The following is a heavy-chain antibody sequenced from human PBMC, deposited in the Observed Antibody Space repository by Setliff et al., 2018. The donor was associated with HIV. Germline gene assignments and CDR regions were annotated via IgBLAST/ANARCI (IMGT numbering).Heavy chain of an antibody. V-gene: IGHV4-4*09. CDR1: GGSISGHY. CDR2: IYSSGST. J-gene: IGHJ5*02. CDR3: ARHSGIRGYSS. D-gene: IGHD5-18*01. Sequence: SETLSLTCTVSGGSISGHYWSWIRQPPGRGLEWIGYIYSSGSTNFNPPLQSRVTISVDTSKNQFSLKLSSVTAADTAVYHCARHSGIRGYSSWGQGTLVTV.